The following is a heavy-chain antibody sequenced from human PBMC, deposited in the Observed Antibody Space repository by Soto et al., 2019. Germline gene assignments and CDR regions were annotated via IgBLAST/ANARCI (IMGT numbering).Heavy chain of an antibody. V-gene: IGHV2-70*01. CDR1: GFSLRTSGMC. Sequence: SGPTLVNPTQTLTLTCTFSGFSLRTSGMCVSWIRQPPGKALEWLALIDWDDDNYYSTSLKTRLTISKDTSKNQVVLTMTNMDPVDTATYYCARMWGSSWKPYYYYGMDVWGQGTTVTVSS. D-gene: IGHD6-13*01. CDR2: IDWDDDN. J-gene: IGHJ6*02. CDR3: ARMWGSSWKPYYYYGMDV.